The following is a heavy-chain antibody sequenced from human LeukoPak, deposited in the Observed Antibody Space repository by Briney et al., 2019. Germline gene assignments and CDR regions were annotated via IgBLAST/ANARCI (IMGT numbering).Heavy chain of an antibody. CDR2: INSDGSTT. D-gene: IGHD3-3*01. J-gene: IGHJ4*02. CDR1: GFTFSSYW. Sequence: GGSLRLSCAASGFTFSSYWIHWVRQAPGKGLVWVSRINSDGSTTSYADSVKGRFTISRDNAKNTLYLQMNSLRAEDTAVYYCARDAFGVDKSPFWGQGTLVTVSS. CDR3: ARDAFGVDKSPF. V-gene: IGHV3-74*01.